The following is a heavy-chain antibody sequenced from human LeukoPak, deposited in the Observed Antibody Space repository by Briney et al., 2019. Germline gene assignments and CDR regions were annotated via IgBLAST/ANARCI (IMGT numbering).Heavy chain of an antibody. CDR2: IYTSGST. V-gene: IGHV4-61*02. D-gene: IGHD2-2*01. Sequence: PSRTLSLTCTVSGGSISSGGYYWSWIRQPAGKGLEWIGRIYTSGSTNYNPSLKSRVTISVDTSKNQFSLKLSSVTAADTGVYYCARDRCSSTSCYLGNWFDPWGQGTLVTVSS. CDR3: ARDRCSSTSCYLGNWFDP. J-gene: IGHJ5*02. CDR1: GGSISSGGYY.